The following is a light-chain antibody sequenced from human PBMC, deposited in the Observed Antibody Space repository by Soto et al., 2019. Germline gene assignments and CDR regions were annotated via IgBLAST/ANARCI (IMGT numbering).Light chain of an antibody. CDR3: QQYDKYWT. CDR1: QSISTW. J-gene: IGKJ1*01. Sequence: QMTQSPSTLSASVGDRVTITCRASQSISTWLAWYQQKPGKVPNLLIYDATSLESGVPSRFSGSESGTEFTLTITSLQADDFATYYCQQYDKYWTFGQGTKVDIK. V-gene: IGKV1-5*01. CDR2: DAT.